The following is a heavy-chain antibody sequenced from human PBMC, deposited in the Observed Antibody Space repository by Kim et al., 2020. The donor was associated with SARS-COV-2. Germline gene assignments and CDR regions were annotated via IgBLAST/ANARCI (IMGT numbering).Heavy chain of an antibody. V-gene: IGHV3-33*01. Sequence: GGSLRLSCAASGFTFSSYGMHWVRQAPGKGLEWVASIWYDGSNKYYADSVKGRFTISRDNSKNTLYLQMNSLRAEDTAVYYCARDHNRLADYWGQGTLVTVS. CDR1: GFTFSSYG. CDR2: IWYDGSNK. D-gene: IGHD1-1*01. J-gene: IGHJ4*02. CDR3: ARDHNRLADY.